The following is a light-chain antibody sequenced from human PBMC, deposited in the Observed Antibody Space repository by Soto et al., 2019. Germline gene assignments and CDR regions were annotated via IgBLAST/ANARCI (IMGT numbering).Light chain of an antibody. J-gene: IGKJ5*01. CDR1: QSISSW. CDR3: QQYNSYIT. CDR2: DAS. V-gene: IGKV1-5*01. Sequence: DIQMTQSPSTLSSSLGDRVTITCRARQSISSWLAWYQQKPGKALKLLIYDASSLESGIPSRFSGSGSGTEFTLTISSLQPDDFATYYCQQYNSYITFGQGTRLEIK.